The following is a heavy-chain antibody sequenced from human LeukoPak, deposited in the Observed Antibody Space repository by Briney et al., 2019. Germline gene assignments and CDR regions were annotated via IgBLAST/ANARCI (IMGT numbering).Heavy chain of an antibody. V-gene: IGHV3-23*01. CDR1: GFTFSSYA. CDR3: AKSSRDSSGYKTADY. J-gene: IGHJ4*02. Sequence: GGSLRLSCAASGFTFSSYAMSWVRQAPGKGLEWVSAISGSGGSTYYADSVKGRFTISRDNSKNTLYLQMNSLRAEDTAVYYCAKSSRDSSGYKTADYWGQGTLVTVSS. CDR2: ISGSGGST. D-gene: IGHD3-22*01.